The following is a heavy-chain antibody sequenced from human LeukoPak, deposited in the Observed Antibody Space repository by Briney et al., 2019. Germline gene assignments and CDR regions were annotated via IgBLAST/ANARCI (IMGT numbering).Heavy chain of an antibody. CDR1: GGSISNNNFY. Sequence: SETLSLTCTVSGGSISNNNFYWGWIRQPPGKGLEWLGSIFYVGSTYYNPSLKGRVTISVDTSKNQFSLKLSSVTAADTAVYYCAGKTGYYDSSDGDAFDIWGQGTMVTVSS. V-gene: IGHV4-39*01. CDR2: IFYVGST. CDR3: AGKTGYYDSSDGDAFDI. D-gene: IGHD3-22*01. J-gene: IGHJ3*02.